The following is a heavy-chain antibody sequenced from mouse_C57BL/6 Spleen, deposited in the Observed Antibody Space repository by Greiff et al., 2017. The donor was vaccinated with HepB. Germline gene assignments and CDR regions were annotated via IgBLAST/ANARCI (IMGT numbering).Heavy chain of an antibody. J-gene: IGHJ1*03. CDR3: ARAPYDYWYFDV. V-gene: IGHV1-80*01. CDR1: GYAFSSYW. D-gene: IGHD2-3*01. CDR2: IYPGDGDT. Sequence: VQLQQSGAELVKPGASVKISCKASGYAFSSYWMNWVKQRPGKGLEWIGQIYPGDGDTNYNGKFKGKATLTADKSSSTAYMQLSSLTSEDSAVYFCARAPYDYWYFDVWGTGTTVTVAS.